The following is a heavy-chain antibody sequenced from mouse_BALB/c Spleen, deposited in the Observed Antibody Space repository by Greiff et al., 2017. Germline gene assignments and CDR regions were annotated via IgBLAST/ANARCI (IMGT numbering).Heavy chain of an antibody. CDR2: ILPGSGST. D-gene: IGHD4-1*01. Sequence: VQLQQSGAELMKPGASVKISCKATGYTFSSYWIEWVKQRPGHGLEWIGEILPGSGSTNYNEKFKGKATFTADTSSNTAYMQLSSLTSEDSAVYYCARGVKTGSYAMDYWGQGTSVTVSS. CDR3: ARGVKTGSYAMDY. J-gene: IGHJ4*01. V-gene: IGHV1-9*01. CDR1: GYTFSSYW.